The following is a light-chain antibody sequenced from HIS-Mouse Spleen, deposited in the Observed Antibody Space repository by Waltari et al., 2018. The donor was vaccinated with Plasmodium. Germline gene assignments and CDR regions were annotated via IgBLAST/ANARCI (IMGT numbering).Light chain of an antibody. CDR3: YSTDSSGNHRV. V-gene: IGLV3-10*01. CDR1: ALPKKY. Sequence: SYELTQPPSVSVSPGQTARITCSGDALPKKYASWYQQKSGQAPELVIYEDSKRPSGIPERFSGSSSGTMATLTISGAQVEDEADYYCYSTDSSGNHRVFGGGTKLTVL. CDR2: EDS. J-gene: IGLJ3*02.